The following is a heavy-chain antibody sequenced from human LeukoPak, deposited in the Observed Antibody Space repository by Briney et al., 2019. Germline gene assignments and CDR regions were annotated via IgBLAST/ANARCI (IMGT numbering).Heavy chain of an antibody. Sequence: GRCLRPSCAAAGLRFGDYDISWVRQAPGNGLEWVSGINWNGAGTGYADSVKGRFTISRDNAKNSLYLQMNSLRAEDTAFYHCARDWAWGTPVPYYWGQGTLVTVSS. CDR2: INWNGAGT. CDR3: ARDWAWGTPVPYY. V-gene: IGHV3-20*01. CDR1: GLRFGDYD. D-gene: IGHD3-16*01. J-gene: IGHJ4*02.